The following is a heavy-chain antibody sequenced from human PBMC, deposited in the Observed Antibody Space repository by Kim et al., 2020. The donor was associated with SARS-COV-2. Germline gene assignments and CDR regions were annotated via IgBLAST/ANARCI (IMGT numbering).Heavy chain of an antibody. V-gene: IGHV3-23*01. CDR3: AVSWYRLPTGFDF. D-gene: IGHD1-1*01. CDR1: GLTFSSQA. Sequence: GGSLRLSCAASGLTFSSQAMNWVRQAPGKGLEWVSGISSDGGATYYADSVKGRFTISRDNSKYTLFVQMNSLRADDTAVYYCAVSWYRLPTGFDFWGRGTMVTVSS. CDR2: ISSDGGAT. J-gene: IGHJ3*01.